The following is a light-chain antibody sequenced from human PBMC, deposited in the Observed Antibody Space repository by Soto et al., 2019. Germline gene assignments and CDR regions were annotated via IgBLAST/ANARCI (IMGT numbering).Light chain of an antibody. CDR1: QSVSSN. Sequence: EIVMTQSPATLSVSPGERATLSCRASQSVSSNIAWYQQKPGQAPRLLIYGASTRATGIPARFSGSGSGTEFTLTISSLQSEDFAFYYCQQYNNWPLTFGGGTKVEIK. CDR2: GAS. V-gene: IGKV3-15*01. J-gene: IGKJ4*01. CDR3: QQYNNWPLT.